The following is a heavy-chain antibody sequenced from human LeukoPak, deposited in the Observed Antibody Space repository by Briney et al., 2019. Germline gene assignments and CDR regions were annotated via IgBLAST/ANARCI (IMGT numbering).Heavy chain of an antibody. D-gene: IGHD3-16*02. V-gene: IGHV3-74*03. J-gene: IGHJ6*02. CDR2: ISSDGSVT. CDR3: ARDKGDYEFVWGNYRSYHDYGMDV. Sequence: GGSLRLSCAVSGFSFTNYWMHWVRQDPGKGLVWVSYISSDGSVTKYADSVKGRFTISRDNSKRTLSLQMSSLRAEDTAVYYCARDKGDYEFVWGNYRSYHDYGMDVWGQGTTVTVSS. CDR1: GFSFTNYW.